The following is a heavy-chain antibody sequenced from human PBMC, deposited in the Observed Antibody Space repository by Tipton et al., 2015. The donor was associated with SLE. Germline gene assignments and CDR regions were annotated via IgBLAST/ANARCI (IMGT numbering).Heavy chain of an antibody. V-gene: IGHV1-2*06. J-gene: IGHJ4*01. Sequence: QSGAEVKKPGASVKVSCKASGYTFTAYYVHWMRQAPGQGLEWMGRIDPDNGGTSYAQKFQGRVTMTRDTSITAAYMELSGLQSDDAAVYFCVSSALHSGCSYWGHGTLVTVSS. CDR1: GYTFTAYY. CDR3: VSSALHSGCSY. CDR2: IDPDNGGT. D-gene: IGHD6-19*01.